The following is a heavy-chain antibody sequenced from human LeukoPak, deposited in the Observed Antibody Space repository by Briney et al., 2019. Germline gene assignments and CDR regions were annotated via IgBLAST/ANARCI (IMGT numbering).Heavy chain of an antibody. CDR1: GGTFSSYA. Sequence: SVKVSCKASGGTFSSYAISWVRQAPGQGLEWMGGIIPIFGTANYAQKFQGRVTITTDESTSTAYMELSSLRSEDTAVYYCARVKVPAAIDYYYYTDVWGKGTTVTVSS. CDR3: ARVKVPAAIDYYYYTDV. D-gene: IGHD2-2*02. J-gene: IGHJ6*03. CDR2: IIPIFGTA. V-gene: IGHV1-69*05.